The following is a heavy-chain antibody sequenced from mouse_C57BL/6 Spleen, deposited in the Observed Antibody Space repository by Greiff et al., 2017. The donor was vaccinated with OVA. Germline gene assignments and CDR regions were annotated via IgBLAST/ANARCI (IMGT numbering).Heavy chain of an antibody. J-gene: IGHJ4*01. CDR1: GFTFTDYY. V-gene: IGHV7-3*01. CDR2: IRNKANGYTT. CDR3: ARYIDEEGAMDY. Sequence: EVMLVESGGGLVQPGGSLSLSCAASGFTFTDYYMSWVRQPPGKALEWLGFIRNKANGYTTEYSASVKGRFTISRDNSQSILYLQMNALRAEDSATYYCARYIDEEGAMDYWGQGTSVTVSS.